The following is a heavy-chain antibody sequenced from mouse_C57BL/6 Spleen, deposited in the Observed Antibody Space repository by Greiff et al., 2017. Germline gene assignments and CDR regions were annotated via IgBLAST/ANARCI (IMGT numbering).Heavy chain of an antibody. Sequence: VQRVQSGAELVRPGASVTLSCKASGYTFTDYEMHWVKQTPVHGLEWIGAIDPETGGTAYNQKFKGKAILTADKSSSTAYMELRSLTSEDSAVYYCTEGYEANLNYWGQGTTLTVSS. CDR1: GYTFTDYE. D-gene: IGHD2-2*01. V-gene: IGHV1-15*01. CDR2: IDPETGGT. J-gene: IGHJ2*01. CDR3: TEGYEANLNY.